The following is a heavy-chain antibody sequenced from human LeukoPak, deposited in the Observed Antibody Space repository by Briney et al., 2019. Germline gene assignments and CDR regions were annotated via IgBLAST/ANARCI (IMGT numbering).Heavy chain of an antibody. J-gene: IGHJ6*02. CDR1: GYTLTELS. CDR3: ATAPRYSGYVDYYGMDV. V-gene: IGHV1-24*01. CDR2: FDSEDGET. D-gene: IGHD5-12*01. Sequence: GSVKVSCKVSGYTLTELSMHWVRQAPGKGLGWMGGFDSEDGETIYAQKFQGRVTMTEDTSTDTAYMELSSLRSEDTAVYYCATAPRYSGYVDYYGMDVWGQGTTVTVSS.